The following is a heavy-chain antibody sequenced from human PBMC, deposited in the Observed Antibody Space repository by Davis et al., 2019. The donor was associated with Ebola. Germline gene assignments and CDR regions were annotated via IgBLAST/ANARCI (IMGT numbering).Heavy chain of an antibody. CDR3: ARVGRYCSSTSCSTEYFQH. Sequence: PSETLTLTCTVSGGSISSGDYYWSWIRQPPGKGLEWIGYIYYSGSTYYNPSLKSRVTISVDTSKNQFSLKLSSVTAADTAVYYCARVGRYCSSTSCSTEYFQHWGQGTLVTVSS. D-gene: IGHD2-2*02. CDR1: GGSISSGDYY. J-gene: IGHJ1*01. V-gene: IGHV4-30-4*01. CDR2: IYYSGST.